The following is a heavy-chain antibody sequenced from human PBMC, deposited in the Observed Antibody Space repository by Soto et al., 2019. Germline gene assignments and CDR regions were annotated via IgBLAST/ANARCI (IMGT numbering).Heavy chain of an antibody. CDR1: GFTFSSYW. J-gene: IGHJ4*02. Sequence: EVQMVESGGGFVQPGGSLRLSCVASGFTFSSYWMSWVRQAPGKGLEWVATIKQDESEKYYVDSVKGRFTVSRDNAKNSLYLQMNSLRAEDTAVYYCARDPRRGGDYWGQGTLVTVSS. CDR2: IKQDESEK. CDR3: ARDPRRGGDY. V-gene: IGHV3-7*03. D-gene: IGHD2-15*01.